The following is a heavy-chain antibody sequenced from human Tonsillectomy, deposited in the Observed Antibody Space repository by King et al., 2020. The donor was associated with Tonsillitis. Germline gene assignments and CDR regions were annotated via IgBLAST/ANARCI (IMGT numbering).Heavy chain of an antibody. CDR3: AGGIAVAGGHAFDI. J-gene: IGHJ3*02. V-gene: IGHV4-61*01. Sequence: QLQESGPGLVKPSETLSLTCTVSGDSVSTGSYYWSWIRQPPGKGLEWIGYMYYSGSTNYNPSLKSRVTISVDTSQNQFSLKLSSVTAADTAVYYCAGGIAVAGGHAFDIWGQGTMVTVSS. D-gene: IGHD6-19*01. CDR1: GDSVSTGSYY. CDR2: MYYSGST.